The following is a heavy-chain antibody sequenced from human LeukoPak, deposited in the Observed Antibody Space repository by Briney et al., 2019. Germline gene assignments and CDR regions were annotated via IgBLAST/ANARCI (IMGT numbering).Heavy chain of an antibody. D-gene: IGHD5-18*01. CDR1: GYTFIGYY. CDR3: AREGDPAMGFGHFDY. Sequence: ASVTVSFKASGYTFIGYYIHWLRQPPGQGLAWMGCINPNSGGTNYAHRFHGRVSMTMYTSISTAYMELSRLTSDDAAVYFCAREGDPAMGFGHFDYWAQGTLVTVSS. V-gene: IGHV1-2*02. CDR2: INPNSGGT. J-gene: IGHJ4*02.